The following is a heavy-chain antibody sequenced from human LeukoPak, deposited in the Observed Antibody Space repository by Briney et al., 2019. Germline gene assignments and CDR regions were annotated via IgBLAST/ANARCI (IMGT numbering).Heavy chain of an antibody. V-gene: IGHV3-33*01. Sequence: GRSLRLSCAASGFTFSSYGMHWVRQAPGKGLEWVAVIWYDGSNKYYADSVKGRFTISRDNSWNTLYLQMSSLRAEDTAVYYCARANNWNYAFDIWGQGTMVTVSS. CDR1: GFTFSSYG. D-gene: IGHD1-1*01. CDR2: IWYDGSNK. J-gene: IGHJ3*02. CDR3: ARANNWNYAFDI.